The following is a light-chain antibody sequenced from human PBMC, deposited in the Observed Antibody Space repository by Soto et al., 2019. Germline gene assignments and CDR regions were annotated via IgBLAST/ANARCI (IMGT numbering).Light chain of an antibody. CDR3: QQFNSYPRT. Sequence: ALQLTQSPSSLTASVGDRVTITCRASQGISSALAWYQQKPGKAPKLLIYDASSLESGVPSRFSGSGSGTDFTLTISSLQPEDFATYYCQQFNSYPRTFGPGTKVDIK. J-gene: IGKJ3*01. CDR1: QGISSA. CDR2: DAS. V-gene: IGKV1-13*02.